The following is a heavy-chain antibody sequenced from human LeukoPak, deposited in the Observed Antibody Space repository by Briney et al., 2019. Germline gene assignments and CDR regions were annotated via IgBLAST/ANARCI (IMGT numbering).Heavy chain of an antibody. Sequence: PGGSLRLSCAASGFTFSSYEMNWVRQAPGKGLEWVSYISSSGSTIYYADSVKGRFTISRDNAKNSLYLQMNSLRAEDAAVYYCARDLSPLWFREYVWGQGTLVTVSS. CDR1: GFTFSSYE. J-gene: IGHJ4*02. D-gene: IGHD3-10*01. CDR3: ARDLSPLWFREYV. CDR2: ISSSGSTI. V-gene: IGHV3-48*03.